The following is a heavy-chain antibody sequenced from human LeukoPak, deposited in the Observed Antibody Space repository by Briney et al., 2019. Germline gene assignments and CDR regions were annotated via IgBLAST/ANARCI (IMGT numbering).Heavy chain of an antibody. J-gene: IGHJ4*02. CDR2: ISGSGGSP. Sequence: GGSLRLSCAASGFTFSSYAMSWVRQAPGKGLEWVSAISGSGGSPYYADSVKGRFTISRDSSKNTLYLQMNSLRAEDTAVYYCAKTGISSGYYLYYFDYWGQGTLVTVSS. D-gene: IGHD3-22*01. V-gene: IGHV3-23*01. CDR1: GFTFSSYA. CDR3: AKTGISSGYYLYYFDY.